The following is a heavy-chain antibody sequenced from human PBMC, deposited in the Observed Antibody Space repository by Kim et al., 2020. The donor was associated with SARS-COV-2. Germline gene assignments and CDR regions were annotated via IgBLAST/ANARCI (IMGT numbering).Heavy chain of an antibody. CDR3: AKTPPIVVVITYDY. J-gene: IGHJ4*02. D-gene: IGHD3-22*01. Sequence: DSVKGRFTISGDNAKNTLYLQMNSLRAEDTAVYYCAKTPPIVVVITYDYWGQGTLVTVSS. V-gene: IGHV3-23*01.